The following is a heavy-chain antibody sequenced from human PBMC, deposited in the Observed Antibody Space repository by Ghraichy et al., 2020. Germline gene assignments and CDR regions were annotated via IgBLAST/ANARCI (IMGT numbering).Heavy chain of an antibody. CDR2: ISAYNGNT. CDR1: GYTFTSYG. J-gene: IGHJ6*02. V-gene: IGHV1-18*01. CDR3: ARGGVTGTDYYYYGMDV. Sequence: ASVKVSCKASGYTFTSYGISWVRQAPGQGLEWMGWISAYNGNTNYAQKLQGRVTMTTDTSTSTAYMELRSLRSDDTAVYYCARGGVTGTDYYYYGMDVWGQGTTVTVSS. D-gene: IGHD1/OR15-1a*01.